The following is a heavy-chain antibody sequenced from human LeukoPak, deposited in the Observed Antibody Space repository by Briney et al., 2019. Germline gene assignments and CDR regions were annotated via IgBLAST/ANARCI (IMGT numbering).Heavy chain of an antibody. D-gene: IGHD1-26*01. V-gene: IGHV5-51*01. J-gene: IGHJ4*02. Sequence: GESLKISCKGSGYSFASYWIGWVRQMPGKGLEWMGIIYPDDSETRYSPSFQGQVTISADKSISTAYLQWSSLKASDTAIYYCARHSGNYLDYWGQGTLVTVSS. CDR3: ARHSGNYLDY. CDR2: IYPDDSET. CDR1: GYSFASYW.